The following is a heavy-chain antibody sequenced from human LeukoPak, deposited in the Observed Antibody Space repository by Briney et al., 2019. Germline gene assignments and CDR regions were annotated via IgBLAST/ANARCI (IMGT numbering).Heavy chain of an antibody. Sequence: GGSLRLSCVAPGFTFSRYSMHWVRQAPGKGLEWLAIISYDTVNKYYLESEKGRFTISRDNAKNSLYLQMNSLRAEDTAVYYCATQGEHSYDSNRSGYFQHWGQGTLVTVSS. D-gene: IGHD3-22*01. CDR1: GFTFSRYS. J-gene: IGHJ1*01. V-gene: IGHV3-30-3*01. CDR3: ATQGEHSYDSNRSGYFQH. CDR2: ISYDTVNK.